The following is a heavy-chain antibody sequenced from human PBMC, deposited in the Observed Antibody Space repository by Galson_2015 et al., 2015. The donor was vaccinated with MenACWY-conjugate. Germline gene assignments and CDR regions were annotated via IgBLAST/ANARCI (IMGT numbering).Heavy chain of an antibody. Sequence: SLRLSCAASGSTLSSYAMSWVRQAPAKGLEWVSVISGSGDSTYHADFVKGRFNISRDNSKNTAYLQMNSLRAEDTAVYYCAKGIRTGNRNAFDVWGQGTMVTVSS. CDR1: GSTLSSYA. CDR3: AKGIRTGNRNAFDV. D-gene: IGHD1-14*01. V-gene: IGHV3-23*01. J-gene: IGHJ3*01. CDR2: ISGSGDST.